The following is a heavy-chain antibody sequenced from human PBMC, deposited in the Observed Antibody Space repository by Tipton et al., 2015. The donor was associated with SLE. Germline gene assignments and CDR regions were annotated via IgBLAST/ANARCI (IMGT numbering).Heavy chain of an antibody. J-gene: IGHJ2*01. D-gene: IGHD6-19*01. CDR3: ARGSGWPHWYFDL. Sequence: TLSLTCTVSGASIISHYWNWIRQPSGKGLEWIGYIYYSGSTNYNPSLKSRVTISVDTSKDQFSLKLSSVTAADTAVYSCARGSGWPHWYFDLWGRGTLVTVSS. V-gene: IGHV4-59*11. CDR1: GASIISHY. CDR2: IYYSGST.